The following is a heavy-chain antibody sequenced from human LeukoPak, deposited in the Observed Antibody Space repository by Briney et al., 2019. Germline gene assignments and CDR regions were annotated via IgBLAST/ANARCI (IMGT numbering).Heavy chain of an antibody. CDR2: MYSGSRT. V-gene: IGHV3-53*01. J-gene: IGHJ4*02. CDR3: AKGSAAGRPYYFDY. Sequence: PGGSLRLSCAASGFTVSNYYMSWVRQAPGKGLEWVSVMYSGSRTDYAESVKGRFTISRDNSKNTLYLQMNSLRAEDTAVYYCAKGSAAGRPYYFDYWGQGTLVTVSS. D-gene: IGHD6-25*01. CDR1: GFTVSNYY.